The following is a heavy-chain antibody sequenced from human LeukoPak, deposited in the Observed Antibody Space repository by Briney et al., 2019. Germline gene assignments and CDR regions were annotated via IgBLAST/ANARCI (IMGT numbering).Heavy chain of an antibody. CDR3: ARDLKGSWFGPHYYYYMDV. Sequence: GGSLRLSCAASGFTFSSYTMNWVRQVPGKGLEWVSSISSSYNYIHYADSLKGRFTISRDNANNSLYLQMNGLRAEDTAIYYCARDLKGSWFGPHYYYYMDVWGKGTTVTVSS. J-gene: IGHJ6*03. D-gene: IGHD3-10*01. CDR2: ISSSYNYI. CDR1: GFTFSSYT. V-gene: IGHV3-21*06.